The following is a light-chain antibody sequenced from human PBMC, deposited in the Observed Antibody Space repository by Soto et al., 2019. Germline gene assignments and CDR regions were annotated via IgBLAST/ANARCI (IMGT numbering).Light chain of an antibody. CDR2: KVS. J-gene: IGLJ1*01. V-gene: IGLV2-14*01. Sequence: QSVLIQPASVSGSPGQSITISCTGTNSDVGGYNYVSWYQQPPGKAPKPMVSKVSNRPSGVSNRFSGSKSGNTASLTISGLQAEDEADYYCSSYTTTGTLYVFGTGTKLTVL. CDR3: SSYTTTGTLYV. CDR1: NSDVGGYNY.